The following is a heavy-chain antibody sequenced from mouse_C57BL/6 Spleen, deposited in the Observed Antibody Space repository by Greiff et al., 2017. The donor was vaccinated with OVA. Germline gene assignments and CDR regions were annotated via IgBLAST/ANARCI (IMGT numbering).Heavy chain of an antibody. D-gene: IGHD4-1*01. CDR1: GYAFSSYW. Sequence: QVQLQQSGAELVKPGASVKISCKASGYAFSSYWMNWVKQRPGKGLEWIGQIYPGDGDTNYNGKFKGKATLTADKSSSTAYMQLSSLTSEDSAVYFCARSANFVYFDYWGQGTTLTVSS. J-gene: IGHJ2*01. CDR2: IYPGDGDT. V-gene: IGHV1-80*01. CDR3: ARSANFVYFDY.